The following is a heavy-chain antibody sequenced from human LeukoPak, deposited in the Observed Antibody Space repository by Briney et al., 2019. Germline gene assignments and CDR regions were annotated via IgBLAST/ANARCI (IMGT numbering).Heavy chain of an antibody. CDR2: ISYDGSNK. Sequence: GGSLRLSCAASGFTFSSYGMHWVRQAPGKGLEWVAVISYDGSNKYYADSVKGRFTISRDNSKNTLYLQMNSLRAEDTAVYYCAKDLVTMVRGGSGGFDPWGQGTLVTVSS. CDR1: GFTFSSYG. D-gene: IGHD3-10*01. J-gene: IGHJ5*02. V-gene: IGHV3-30*18. CDR3: AKDLVTMVRGGSGGFDP.